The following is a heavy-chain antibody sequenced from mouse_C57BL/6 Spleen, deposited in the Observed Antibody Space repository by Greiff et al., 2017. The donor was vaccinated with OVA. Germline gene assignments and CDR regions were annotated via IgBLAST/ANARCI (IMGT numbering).Heavy chain of an antibody. CDR3: ARNDYGFAY. D-gene: IGHD2-4*01. CDR1: GYTFTSYW. J-gene: IGHJ3*01. CDR2: IYPSDSET. V-gene: IGHV1-61*01. Sequence: QVQLQQPGAELVRPGSSVKLSCKASGYTFTSYWMDWVKQRPGQGLEWIGNIYPSDSETHYNQKFKDKATLTVAKSSSKAYMQLSSLTSEDSAVSYCARNDYGFAYWGQGTLVTVSA.